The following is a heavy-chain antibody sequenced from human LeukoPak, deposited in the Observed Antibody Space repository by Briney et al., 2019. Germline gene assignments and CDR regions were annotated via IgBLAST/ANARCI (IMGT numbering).Heavy chain of an antibody. V-gene: IGHV3-30*04. CDR3: ARSSYGSGSYPY. D-gene: IGHD3-10*01. Sequence: GGSLRLSCAASGFTFSSYVMHWVRQAPGKGPEWVALISYDGSNKYYADSVKGRFTISRDNSKNTLYLQMNSLRADDTAVYYCARSSYGSGSYPYWGQGTLVTVSS. CDR1: GFTFSSYV. CDR2: ISYDGSNK. J-gene: IGHJ4*02.